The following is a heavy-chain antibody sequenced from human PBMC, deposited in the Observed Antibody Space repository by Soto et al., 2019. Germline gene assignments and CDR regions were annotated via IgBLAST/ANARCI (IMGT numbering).Heavy chain of an antibody. D-gene: IGHD6-19*01. J-gene: IGHJ4*02. V-gene: IGHV3-23*01. Sequence: GGSLRLSCAASGFTFSSYAMSWVRQAPGKGLEWVSAISGSGGSTYYADSVKGRFTISRDNSKNTLYLQMNSLRAEDTVVYYCAKDPEQWLAPGLDDYWGQGTLVTVSS. CDR1: GFTFSSYA. CDR2: ISGSGGST. CDR3: AKDPEQWLAPGLDDY.